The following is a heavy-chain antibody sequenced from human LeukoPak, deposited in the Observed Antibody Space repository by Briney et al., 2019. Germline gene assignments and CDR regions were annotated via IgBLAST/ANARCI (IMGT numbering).Heavy chain of an antibody. CDR1: GGSFSGYY. V-gene: IGHV4-34*01. Sequence: PSETLSLTCAVYGGSFSGYYWSWIRQPPGKGLEWIGEINHSGSTNYNPSLKSRVTISVDTSKNQFSLKLSSVTAADTAVYYCARSFLGGWYYFDYWGQGTTVTVSS. CDR3: ARSFLGGWYYFDY. D-gene: IGHD6-19*01. CDR2: INHSGST. J-gene: IGHJ4*03.